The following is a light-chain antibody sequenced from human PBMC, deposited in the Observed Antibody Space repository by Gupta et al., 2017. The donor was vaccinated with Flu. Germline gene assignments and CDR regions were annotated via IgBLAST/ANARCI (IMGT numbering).Light chain of an antibody. CDR1: KLGDKY. CDR2: HDA. J-gene: IGLJ2*01. V-gene: IGLV3-1*01. CDR3: QAWDCGVVV. Sequence: SSVLTQSSSVSVFPGQTATIACSGDKLGDKYVSWYQQKPGQSPVLLLYHDANRPSGIPERFTGSNSGNTATLTVSEAQVVDEADYYCQAWDCGVVVFGGGTKLTVL.